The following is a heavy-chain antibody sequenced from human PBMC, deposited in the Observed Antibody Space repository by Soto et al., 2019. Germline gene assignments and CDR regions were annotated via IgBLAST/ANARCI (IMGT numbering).Heavy chain of an antibody. Sequence: QVQLQESGPGLVKPSGTLSLTCAVSGGSISSSNWWSCVRQPPGKGLEWIGEIYHSGSTNYNPSLKSRVTISVDKSNNQVSLKLSSVTAADTAVYYCARSPDSSGYYPRWYYYGMDVWGQGTTVTVSS. CDR3: ARSPDSSGYYPRWYYYGMDV. CDR2: IYHSGST. J-gene: IGHJ6*02. CDR1: GGSISSSNW. V-gene: IGHV4-4*02. D-gene: IGHD3-22*01.